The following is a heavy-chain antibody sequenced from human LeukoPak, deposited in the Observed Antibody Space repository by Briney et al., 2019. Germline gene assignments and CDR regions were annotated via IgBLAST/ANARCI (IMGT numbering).Heavy chain of an antibody. J-gene: IGHJ5*02. CDR1: GFTFSSYW. V-gene: IGHV3-7*01. CDR2: IKQDGSEK. CDR3: ARDREGTVTPWFDP. D-gene: IGHD4-11*01. Sequence: TGGSLRLSCAASGFTFSSYWMSWVRQAPGKGLEWVANIKQDGSEKYYVDSVKGRFTISRDNAKNSLYLQMNSLRAEDTAVYYCARDREGTVTPWFDPWGQGTLVTVSP.